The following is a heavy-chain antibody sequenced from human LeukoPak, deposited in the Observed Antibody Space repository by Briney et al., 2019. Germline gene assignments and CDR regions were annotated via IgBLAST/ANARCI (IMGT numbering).Heavy chain of an antibody. D-gene: IGHD3-22*01. CDR3: AKDPYSSRMEYFQQ. Sequence: PGGSLRLSCAASGFTFISYAMSWVRQAPGKGLEWVSSLSGNAGRPYYADSVKGRFTISRDNSKNTLYLEMSSLRIEDTAVYYCAKDPYSSRMEYFQQWGQGTLVLVSS. CDR2: LSGNAGRP. CDR1: GFTFISYA. J-gene: IGHJ1*01. V-gene: IGHV3-23*01.